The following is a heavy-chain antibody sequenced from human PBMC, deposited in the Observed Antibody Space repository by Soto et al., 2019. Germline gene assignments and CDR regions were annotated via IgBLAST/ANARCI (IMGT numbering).Heavy chain of an antibody. CDR1: GLSLSSSGVG. J-gene: IGHJ1*01. CDR3: AHRLSCRWGNGRYT. D-gene: IGHD6-19*01. Sequence: QITLKESGPTLVKPTQTLTLTCALSGLSLSSSGVGVGWIRQPPGKALECLAYIYWDDDRGYRPSLKSRLTISRDTSKNQVVLTMTNIDPMDTAAYYCAHRLSCRWGNGRYTWGPGTLVTLSS. CDR2: IYWDDDR. V-gene: IGHV2-5*02.